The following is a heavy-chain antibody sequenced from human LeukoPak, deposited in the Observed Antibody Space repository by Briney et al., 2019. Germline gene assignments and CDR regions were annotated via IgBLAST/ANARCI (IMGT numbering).Heavy chain of an antibody. CDR3: ARDGLRGYSYGPGGLYGMDV. Sequence: SETLSLTCTVSGGSISSGGYSWSWIRQYPGKGLEWIGYIYYSGSTYYNPSLKSRVTISVDTSKNQFSLKLSSVTAADTAVYYCARDGLRGYSYGPGGLYGMDVWGQGTTVTVSS. CDR2: IYYSGST. CDR1: GGSISSGGYS. J-gene: IGHJ6*02. V-gene: IGHV4-31*03. D-gene: IGHD5-18*01.